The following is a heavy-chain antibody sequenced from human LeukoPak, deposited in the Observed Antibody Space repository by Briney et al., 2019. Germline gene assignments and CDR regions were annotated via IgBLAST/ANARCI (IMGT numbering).Heavy chain of an antibody. J-gene: IGHJ4*02. CDR2: IYTSGRT. CDR3: ARGTSYSSNLVFDY. D-gene: IGHD6-13*01. Sequence: TETHSLICTVSGGSISSYYWSWIRQPAGKGLEWIGRIYTSGRTNYNPFLKSRVTMSVDTSKNQFSLKLSSVTAADTAVYYCARGTSYSSNLVFDYWGQTTVV. CDR1: GGSISSYY. V-gene: IGHV4-4*07.